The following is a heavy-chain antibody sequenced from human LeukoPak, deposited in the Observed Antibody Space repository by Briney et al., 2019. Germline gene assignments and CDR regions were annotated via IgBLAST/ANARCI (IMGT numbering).Heavy chain of an antibody. D-gene: IGHD1-1*01. CDR3: ARGSLEPPNIAFDI. Sequence: GGSLRLSCAASGFTVSSYEMKGGREAPGKGGEWVSYISSSGSTIYYADSVRGRFTISRDNAKNSLYLQMNSLRAEDTAVYYCARGSLEPPNIAFDIWGQGTMVTVSS. V-gene: IGHV3-48*03. CDR1: GFTVSSYE. J-gene: IGHJ3*02. CDR2: ISSSGSTI.